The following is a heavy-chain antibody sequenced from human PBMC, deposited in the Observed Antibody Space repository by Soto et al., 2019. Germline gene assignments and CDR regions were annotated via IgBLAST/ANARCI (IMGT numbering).Heavy chain of an antibody. J-gene: IGHJ4*02. CDR3: AKTPVPFGHLAVAGPFNY. Sequence: PWGSLSLPCAASACTPSSFRIHSIPQAPGKRQEWVAFISYDGSNKYYAYFVKGRFTISRENSKGTLYLQMNSLRAEDTAVYYCAKTPVPFGHLAVAGPFNYWGEGTLV. D-gene: IGHD6-19*01. CDR1: ACTPSSFR. V-gene: IGHV3-30*18. CDR2: ISYDGSNK.